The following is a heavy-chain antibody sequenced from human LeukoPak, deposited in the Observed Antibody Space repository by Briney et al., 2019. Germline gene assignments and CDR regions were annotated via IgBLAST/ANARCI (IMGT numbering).Heavy chain of an antibody. V-gene: IGHV4-34*01. CDR2: INHSGST. CDR3: ASDYYDSSGPS. CDR1: GGSFSGYY. J-gene: IGHJ5*02. Sequence: PSETLSLTCAVYGGSFSGYYWSWIRQPPGKGLEWIGEINHSGSTNYNPSLKSRVTISVDTSKNQFSLKLSSVTAADTAVYYCASDYYDSSGPSWGQGTLVTVSS. D-gene: IGHD3-22*01.